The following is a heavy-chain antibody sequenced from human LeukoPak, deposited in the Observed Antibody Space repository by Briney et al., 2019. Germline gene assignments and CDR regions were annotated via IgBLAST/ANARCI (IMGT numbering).Heavy chain of an antibody. CDR2: INHSGST. Sequence: SETLSLTCAVYGGSFSGYYWSWIRQPPGKGLEWIGEINHSGSTNYNPSLKSRVTISVDTSKNQLSLKLSSVTAADTAVYYCARAGYSSSWYGFKDFDYWGQGTLVTVSS. CDR1: GGSFSGYY. V-gene: IGHV4-34*01. D-gene: IGHD6-13*01. J-gene: IGHJ4*02. CDR3: ARAGYSSSWYGFKDFDY.